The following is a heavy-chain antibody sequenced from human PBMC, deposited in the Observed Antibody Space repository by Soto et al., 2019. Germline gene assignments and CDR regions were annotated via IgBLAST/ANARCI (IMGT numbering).Heavy chain of an antibody. J-gene: IGHJ6*02. CDR3: ARVIVATIPPPRTTPKTYGMDG. CDR2: IYHSGST. V-gene: IGHV4-34*01. D-gene: IGHD5-12*01. CDR1: GGSFSGYY. Sequence: SETLSLTCAAYGGSFSGYYWSWIRQPPRKGLEWIGEIYHSGSTNYNSSLKSRVTISVETCMHQPSLKLSSVTAADTAVYYCARVIVATIPPPRTTPKTYGMDGWGQGTTVTVSS.